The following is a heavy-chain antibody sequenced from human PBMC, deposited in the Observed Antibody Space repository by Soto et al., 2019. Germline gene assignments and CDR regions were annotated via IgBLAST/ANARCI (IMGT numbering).Heavy chain of an antibody. CDR3: ARVPDY. V-gene: IGHV4-30-2*01. CDR1: GGSISSGGYS. J-gene: IGHJ4*02. Sequence: QLQLQESGSGLVKPSQTLSLTCAVSGGSISSGGYSWSWIRQPPGKGLEWIGYIYHSGSTYYNPSLKSRVPKQVDRPKNHFSLKLSSGTAADTAGYYCARVPDYWGQGTLVTVSS. CDR2: IYHSGST.